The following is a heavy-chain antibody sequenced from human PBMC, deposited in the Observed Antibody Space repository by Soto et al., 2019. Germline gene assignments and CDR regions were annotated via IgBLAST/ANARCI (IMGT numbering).Heavy chain of an antibody. J-gene: IGHJ5*02. Sequence: SQTLSLTCAISGESVSSNSAAWNWIRQSPSRGLEWLGRTYYRSKWYHDYTVSVKSRITINPDTSKNQFSLQLNSVTLEDTAVYYCARGGLVWFGKSPKSYYNWLDPWGQGTLVTVPS. CDR1: GESVSSNSAA. V-gene: IGHV6-1*01. D-gene: IGHD3-10*01. CDR2: TYYRSKWYH. CDR3: ARGGLVWFGKSPKSYYNWLDP.